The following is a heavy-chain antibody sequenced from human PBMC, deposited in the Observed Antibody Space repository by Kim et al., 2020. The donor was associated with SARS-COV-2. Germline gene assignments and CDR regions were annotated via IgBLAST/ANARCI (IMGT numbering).Heavy chain of an antibody. CDR2: TA. J-gene: IGHJ5*02. Sequence: TANYAQKFQGRVTITADESTSTAYMGLSSLRSEDRAVYYCARVDYGPFEPWGQGTLVTVSS. D-gene: IGHD4-17*01. V-gene: IGHV1-69*01. CDR3: ARVDYGPFEP.